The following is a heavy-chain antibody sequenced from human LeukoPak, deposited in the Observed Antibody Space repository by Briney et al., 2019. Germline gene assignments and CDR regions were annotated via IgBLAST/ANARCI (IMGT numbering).Heavy chain of an antibody. CDR1: GGSISSSSYY. Sequence: SETLSLTCTVSGGSISSSSYYWGWIRQPPGKGLEWIGSVYYGGITYSNPPLKSRVTMSVDTSKNQFSLRLTSVTAADTAVYYCARYHQGFDDYWGQGTLVTVSS. CDR2: VYYGGIT. CDR3: ARYHQGFDDY. V-gene: IGHV4-39*07. J-gene: IGHJ4*02. D-gene: IGHD3-9*01.